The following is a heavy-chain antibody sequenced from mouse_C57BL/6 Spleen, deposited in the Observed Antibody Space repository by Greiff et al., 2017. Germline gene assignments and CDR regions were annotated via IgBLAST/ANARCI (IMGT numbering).Heavy chain of an antibody. V-gene: IGHV1-64*01. CDR1: GYTFTSYW. CDR2: IHPNSGST. CDR3: ASPNGSSHYSLDY. D-gene: IGHD1-1*01. Sequence: QVQLQQPGAELVKPGASVKMSCKASGYTFTSYWMNWVKQRPGQGLEWIGMIHPNSGSTNYNEKFKSKATLTVDKSSSTASMYLSSLTSEDSAVYYCASPNGSSHYSLDYWGQGTSVTVSA. J-gene: IGHJ4*01.